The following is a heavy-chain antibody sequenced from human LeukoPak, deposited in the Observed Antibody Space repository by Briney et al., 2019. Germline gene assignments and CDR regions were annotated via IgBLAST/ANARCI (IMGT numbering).Heavy chain of an antibody. V-gene: IGHV3-74*01. D-gene: IGHD2-15*01. Sequence: GGSLRLSCAASGFTFSNYWMHWVRQAPGKGLVWVSRSNSDGSRTTYADSVKGRFTISRDNAKNSLYLQMNSLRAEDTAVYYCARDLSGSGDRGWFDPWGQGTLVTVSS. CDR3: ARDLSGSGDRGWFDP. CDR2: SNSDGSRT. CDR1: GFTFSNYW. J-gene: IGHJ5*02.